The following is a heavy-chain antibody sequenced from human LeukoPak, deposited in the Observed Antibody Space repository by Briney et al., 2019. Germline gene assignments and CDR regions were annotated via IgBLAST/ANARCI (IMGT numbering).Heavy chain of an antibody. Sequence: GRSLRLSCAASGFTFDDYAMHWVRQAPGKCLEWVSAISGSGGSTYYADSVKGRFTISRDNSKNTLYLQMSCLRAEDTAVYYCAKSRFRTTSSGYCRYFDYWGQGTLVTVSS. CDR3: AKSRFRTTSSGYCRYFDY. CDR1: GFTFDDYA. CDR2: ISGSGGST. D-gene: IGHD3-22*01. V-gene: IGHV3-23*01. J-gene: IGHJ4*02.